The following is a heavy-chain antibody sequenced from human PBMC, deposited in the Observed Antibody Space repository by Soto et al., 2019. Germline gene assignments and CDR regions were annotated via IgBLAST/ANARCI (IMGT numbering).Heavy chain of an antibody. CDR1: GFTFSSYG. J-gene: IGHJ3*02. Sequence: ESGGGVVQPGRSLRLSCAASGFTFSSYGMHWVRQAPGKGLEWVAVISYDGSNKYYADSVKGRFTISRDNSKNTLYLQMNSLRAEDTAVYYCAKLYDSSGYYLSAPDIWGQGTMVTVSS. D-gene: IGHD3-22*01. CDR2: ISYDGSNK. CDR3: AKLYDSSGYYLSAPDI. V-gene: IGHV3-30*18.